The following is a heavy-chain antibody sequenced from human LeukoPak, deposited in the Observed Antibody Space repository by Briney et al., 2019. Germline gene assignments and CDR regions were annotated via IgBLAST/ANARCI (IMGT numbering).Heavy chain of an antibody. J-gene: IGHJ3*02. Sequence: PGGSLRLSCAASGFTFRNSWMTWVRQAPGKGLEWVANIQPEGSEKYFVGSVEGRFSISRDNAQNSLYLQMNSLRADDTAVYYCAGDMAFGALDIWGQGTMVTVSS. CDR2: IQPEGSEK. CDR3: AGDMAFGALDI. V-gene: IGHV3-7*04. D-gene: IGHD3-3*01. CDR1: GFTFRNSW.